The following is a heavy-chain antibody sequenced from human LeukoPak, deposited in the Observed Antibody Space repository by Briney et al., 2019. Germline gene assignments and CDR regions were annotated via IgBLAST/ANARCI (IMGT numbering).Heavy chain of an antibody. J-gene: IGHJ4*02. V-gene: IGHV3-21*01. Sequence: GGSLRLSCAASGFTFSRYSMNWVRQAPGKGLEWVSSISSSGTYIYYADSVKGRFTISRDNAKNSLYLQMNSLRAEDTAVYYCASGGIAVAGTWIDYWGQGTLVTVSS. CDR2: ISSSGTYI. CDR1: GFTFSRYS. D-gene: IGHD6-19*01. CDR3: ASGGIAVAGTWIDY.